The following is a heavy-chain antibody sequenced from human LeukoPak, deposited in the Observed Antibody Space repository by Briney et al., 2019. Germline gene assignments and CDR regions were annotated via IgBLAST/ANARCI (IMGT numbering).Heavy chain of an antibody. Sequence: GGSLRLTCAASGFTFSSYGMHWVRQAPGKGLEGVTFIWNDGSNKYYADSVKGRFTISRDNSKNTLYLQMNSLRGEDTAVYYCAQGATPDYWGQGTLVTVSS. CDR3: AQGATPDY. CDR1: GFTFSSYG. J-gene: IGHJ4*02. V-gene: IGHV3-30*02. CDR2: IWNDGSNK.